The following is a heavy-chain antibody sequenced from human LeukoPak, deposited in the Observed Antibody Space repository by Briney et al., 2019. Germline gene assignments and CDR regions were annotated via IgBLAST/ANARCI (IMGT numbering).Heavy chain of an antibody. Sequence: PSETLSLTCTDSGGSISSGSYYWSWIRQPAGKGLEWIGRIYTSGSTNYNPSLKSRVTISVDTSKNQFSLKLSSVTAADTAVYYCARQGFGDDPFGYWGQGTLVTVSS. V-gene: IGHV4-61*02. CDR1: GGSISSGSYY. CDR3: ARQGFGDDPFGY. D-gene: IGHD3-10*01. CDR2: IYTSGST. J-gene: IGHJ4*02.